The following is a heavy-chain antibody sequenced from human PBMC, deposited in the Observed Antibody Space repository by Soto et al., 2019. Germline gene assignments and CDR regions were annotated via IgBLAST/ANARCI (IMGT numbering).Heavy chain of an antibody. D-gene: IGHD3-3*01. V-gene: IGHV1-2*04. CDR1: GYTFTGYY. J-gene: IGHJ4*02. CDR2: INPNSGGT. Sequence: ASVKVSCKASGYTFTGYYMHWVRQAPGQGLEWMGWINPNSGGTNYAQKFQGWVTMTRDTSISTAYMELSRLRSDDTAVYYCARDSSPYDFWSGYYAPFFDYWGQGTLVTVSS. CDR3: ARDSSPYDFWSGYYAPFFDY.